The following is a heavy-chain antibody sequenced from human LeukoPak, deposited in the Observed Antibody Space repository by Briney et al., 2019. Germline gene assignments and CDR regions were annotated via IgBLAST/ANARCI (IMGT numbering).Heavy chain of an antibody. Sequence: SETLSLTCTISGDSISTYYWSWIRQSPGKGLEWIGDVSLSGTTNYNPSLNYNPSLKSRVSISIDTSKNQFSLKLSSVTAADTAVYYCARSVWLARDYWGQGTLVTVSS. V-gene: IGHV4-59*01. CDR1: GDSISTYY. CDR3: ARSVWLARDY. D-gene: IGHD6-19*01. CDR2: VSLSGTT. J-gene: IGHJ4*02.